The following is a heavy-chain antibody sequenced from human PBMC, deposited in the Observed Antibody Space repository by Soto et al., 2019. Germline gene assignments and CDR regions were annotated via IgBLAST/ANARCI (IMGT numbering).Heavy chain of an antibody. CDR2: IKSKTDGGTT. J-gene: IGHJ4*02. V-gene: IGHV3-15*01. D-gene: IGHD2-2*01. CDR3: TTDIVVVPAALGGTDPFDY. Sequence: VGSLRLSCAASGFTFSNAWMSWVRQAPGKGLEWVGRIKSKTDGGTTDYAAPVKGRFTISRDDSKNTLYLQMNSLKTEDTAVYYCTTDIVVVPAALGGTDPFDYWGQGTLVTVSS. CDR1: GFTFSNAW.